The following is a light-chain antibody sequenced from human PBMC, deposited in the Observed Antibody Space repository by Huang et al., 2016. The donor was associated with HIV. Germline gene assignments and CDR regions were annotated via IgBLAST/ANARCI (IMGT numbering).Light chain of an antibody. V-gene: IGKV3-11*01. Sequence: EIVLTQSPGTLSLSPGERATLSCRTSQSVGNYLGWYQQKPGQVPRLLIYDTSYRAAGVPARFSGSGSGTDFTLTMSSLEPEDFAVYYCQQRSKWPITFGQGTRLEIK. CDR1: QSVGNY. CDR3: QQRSKWPIT. CDR2: DTS. J-gene: IGKJ5*01.